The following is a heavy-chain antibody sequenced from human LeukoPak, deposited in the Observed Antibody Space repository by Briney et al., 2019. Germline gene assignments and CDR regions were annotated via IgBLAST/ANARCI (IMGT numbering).Heavy chain of an antibody. J-gene: IGHJ6*03. CDR2: MNPNSGNT. CDR1: GYTFTSYD. Sequence: GASVKVSCKASGYTFTSYDINWVRQATGQGLEWMGWMNPNSGNTGYAQKFQGRVTMTRNTSISTAYMELSSLRSEDTAVYYCARGVGGGYAFNFYYYYMDVWGKGTTVTISS. D-gene: IGHD5-12*01. CDR3: ARGVGGGYAFNFYYYYMDV. V-gene: IGHV1-8*02.